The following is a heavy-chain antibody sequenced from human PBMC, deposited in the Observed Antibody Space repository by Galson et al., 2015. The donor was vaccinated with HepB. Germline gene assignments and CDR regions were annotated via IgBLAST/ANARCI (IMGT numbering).Heavy chain of an antibody. CDR2: ISSSSSTI. CDR1: GFTFSSYS. Sequence: SLRLSCAASGFTFSSYSMNWVRQAPGKGLEWVSYISSSSSTIYYADSVKGRFTISRDNAKNSLYLQMSSLRAEDTAVYYCATDRENSGYRGGFDYWGQGTLVTVSS. D-gene: IGHD5-12*01. CDR3: ATDRENSGYRGGFDY. J-gene: IGHJ4*02. V-gene: IGHV3-48*01.